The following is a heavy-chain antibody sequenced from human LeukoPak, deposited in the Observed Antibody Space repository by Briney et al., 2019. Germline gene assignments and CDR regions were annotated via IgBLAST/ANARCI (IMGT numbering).Heavy chain of an antibody. CDR3: ARGRGIAL. D-gene: IGHD6-13*01. J-gene: IGHJ4*02. V-gene: IGHV3-7*01. CDR1: GFTLSNFW. Sequence: GESLRLSCATSGFTLSNFWMNWVRQAPGKGLEGVANIEDDGNKKNYVDSVKGRFTISRDNVKNSIYLQMNSLRADDTAVYYCARGRGIALWGQGTLVTVSS. CDR2: IEDDGNKK.